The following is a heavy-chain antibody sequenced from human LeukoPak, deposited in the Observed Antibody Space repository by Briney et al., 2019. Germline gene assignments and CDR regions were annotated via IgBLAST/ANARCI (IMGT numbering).Heavy chain of an antibody. J-gene: IGHJ4*02. CDR3: TTDLMIVALNYFDY. D-gene: IGHD3-22*01. CDR2: IESKTDGGTT. Sequence: PGGSLRLSCAASGFTFSNAWMSWVRQAPGKGLEWVGRIESKTDGGTTDYAAPVKGRFTISRHDSKNTLYLQMNSLKTEDTAVYYCTTDLMIVALNYFDYWGQGTLVTVSS. V-gene: IGHV3-15*04. CDR1: GFTFSNAW.